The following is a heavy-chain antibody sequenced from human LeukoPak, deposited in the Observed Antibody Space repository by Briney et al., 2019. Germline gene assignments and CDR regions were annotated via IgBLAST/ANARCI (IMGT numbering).Heavy chain of an antibody. V-gene: IGHV1-24*01. D-gene: IGHD2-21*01. Sequence: ASVKVSCKVSGYTLTELSMRWVRQAPGKGLEWMGGFDPEDGETIYAQKFQGRVTMTEDTSTDTAYMELSSLRSEDTAVYYCATGGLIVGDAFDIWGRGTMVTVSS. CDR3: ATGGLIVGDAFDI. CDR2: FDPEDGET. CDR1: GYTLTELS. J-gene: IGHJ3*02.